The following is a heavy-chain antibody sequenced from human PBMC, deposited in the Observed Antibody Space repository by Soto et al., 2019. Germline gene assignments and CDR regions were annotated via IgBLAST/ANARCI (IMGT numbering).Heavy chain of an antibody. D-gene: IGHD3-16*01. V-gene: IGHV4-59*08. CDR1: GDSISTNY. J-gene: IGHJ3*01. CDR3: ARQRFSSYDALDF. Sequence: QVLLQESGPGLVKPSETLSLTCAVSGDSISTNYWSWIRQPPGKGLEWIGCFSYSGSTKYNPSLPSRVSMSIDTSKNQFSLRLSSVTAADTALYYCARQRFSSYDALDFWGQGTMVTVSS. CDR2: FSYSGST.